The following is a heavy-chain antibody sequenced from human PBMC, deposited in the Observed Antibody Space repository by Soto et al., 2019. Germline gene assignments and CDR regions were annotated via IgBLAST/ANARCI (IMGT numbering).Heavy chain of an antibody. Sequence: ASVKVSCKASGGTFGSDTITWVRQAPGQGLEWVGRIIPIFGTTNYAQNLQGRVTISADKSTLTSYMELHSLTSDDTALYYCARDRTDSGYYTNWLDPWGQGTQVTVSS. D-gene: IGHD3-22*01. CDR1: GGTFGSDT. CDR2: IIPIFGTT. V-gene: IGHV1-69*08. J-gene: IGHJ5*02. CDR3: ARDRTDSGYYTNWLDP.